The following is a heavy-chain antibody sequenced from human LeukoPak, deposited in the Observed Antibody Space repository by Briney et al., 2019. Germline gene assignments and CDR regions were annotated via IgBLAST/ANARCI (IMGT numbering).Heavy chain of an antibody. D-gene: IGHD3-3*01. CDR1: GFTFSSYS. V-gene: IGHV3-21*01. Sequence: GGSLRLSCAASGFTFSSYSMNWVRQAPGKGLEWVSSISSSSGYIYYADSVKGRFTISRDNAKNSLYLQMNSLRAEDTAVYYCARGDYDFWSGSSYNWFDPWGQGTLVTVSS. CDR2: ISSSSGYI. J-gene: IGHJ5*02. CDR3: ARGDYDFWSGSSYNWFDP.